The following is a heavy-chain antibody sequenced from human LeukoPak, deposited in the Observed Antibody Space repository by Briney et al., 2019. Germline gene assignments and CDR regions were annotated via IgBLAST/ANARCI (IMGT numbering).Heavy chain of an antibody. CDR2: INPNNGGT. D-gene: IGHD3-22*01. V-gene: IGHV1-2*06. J-gene: IGHJ4*02. CDR3: ARDGSVSSGYPNY. Sequence: ASVKVSCKASGYTFTGYYMHWVRQAPGQGLEWMGRINPNNGGTNYAQKFQGRVTMTGDTSISTAYMELRRLRSDDTAVYYCARDGSVSSGYPNYWGQGTLVTVSS. CDR1: GYTFTGYY.